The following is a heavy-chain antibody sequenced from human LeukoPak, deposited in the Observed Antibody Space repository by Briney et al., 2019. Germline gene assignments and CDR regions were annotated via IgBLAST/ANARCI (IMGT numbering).Heavy chain of an antibody. D-gene: IGHD3-9*01. CDR3: ARVALRYFDWPDAFDI. CDR1: GYTFTGYY. Sequence: ASVKVSCTASGYTFTGYYMHWVRQAPGQGLEWMGRINPNSGGTNYAQKFKGRVTMTRDTSISTAYMELSRLISDDTAVYYCARVALRYFDWPDAFDIWGQGTMVTVSS. V-gene: IGHV1-2*06. CDR2: INPNSGGT. J-gene: IGHJ3*02.